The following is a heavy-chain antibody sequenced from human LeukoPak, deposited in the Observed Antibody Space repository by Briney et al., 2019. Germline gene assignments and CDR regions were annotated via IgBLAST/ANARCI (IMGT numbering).Heavy chain of an antibody. D-gene: IGHD6-19*01. J-gene: IGHJ6*03. CDR3: ARGVAAIALRDYHYVDV. CDR1: SFSITGKS. CDR2: IYRGDIT. V-gene: IGHV3-53*01. Sequence: PGGALRLSCSASSFSITGKSMTWVRQAPGKGLECVANIYRGDITSYEDSVRGRITISRDSGTNTLFLQMDNLKVDDTAVYYFARGVAAIALRDYHYVDVWGKGTTLSVS.